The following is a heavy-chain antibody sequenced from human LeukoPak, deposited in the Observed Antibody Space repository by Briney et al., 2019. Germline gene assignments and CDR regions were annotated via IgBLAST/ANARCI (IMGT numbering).Heavy chain of an antibody. CDR3: ARDLTDDYGGNFYWFDP. V-gene: IGHV4-38-2*02. CDR1: GYSISSGYY. D-gene: IGHD4-23*01. CDR2: IYHSGST. Sequence: SETLSLTCTVSGYSISSGYYWGWIRQPPGKGLEWIGSIYHSGSTYYNPSLKSRVTISVDTSKNQFSLKLSSVTAADTAVYYCARDLTDDYGGNFYWFDPWGQGTLVTVSP. J-gene: IGHJ5*02.